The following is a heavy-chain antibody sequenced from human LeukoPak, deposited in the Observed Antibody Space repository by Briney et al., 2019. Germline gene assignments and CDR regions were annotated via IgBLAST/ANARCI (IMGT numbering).Heavy chain of an antibody. CDR3: ARHGRYYDILTGYYYWFDP. J-gene: IGHJ5*02. D-gene: IGHD3-9*01. CDR2: IYYSGST. Sequence: SETLSLTCTVSGGSVSSSSYYWGWIRQPPGKGLEWIGSIYYSGSTSYNPSLKSRVTISVEASKNHFSLKLSSVTAADTAVYYCARHGRYYDILTGYYYWFDPWGQGTLVTVSS. CDR1: GGSVSSSSYY. V-gene: IGHV4-39*01.